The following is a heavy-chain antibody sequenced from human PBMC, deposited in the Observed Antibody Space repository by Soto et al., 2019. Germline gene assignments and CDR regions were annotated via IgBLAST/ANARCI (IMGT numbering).Heavy chain of an antibody. CDR2: IYHSGST. Sequence: PSETLSLTCTVSGGYIRSGTYYWNWIRQHPGKGLEWIGYIYHSGSTYYNPSLESRVSISLDASKNNFSLKLSSVTAADTAVYFCARSYGSGNYYGVPSNWFDPWGPGTQVTVS. J-gene: IGHJ5*02. CDR3: ARSYGSGNYYGVPSNWFDP. V-gene: IGHV4-31*03. CDR1: GGYIRSGTYY. D-gene: IGHD3-10*01.